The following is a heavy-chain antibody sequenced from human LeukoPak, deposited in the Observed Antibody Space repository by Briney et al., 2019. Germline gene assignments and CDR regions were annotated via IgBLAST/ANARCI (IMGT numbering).Heavy chain of an antibody. D-gene: IGHD6-13*01. Sequence: PGGSLRLSCAASGFTFSSYAMSWVRQAPGKGLEWVSAISGSGGSTYYADSVKGRFTISRDNSKNTLYLQMNSLRAEDTAVYYCAKVGSRIAAVVDWFDPWGQGTLVTVSS. J-gene: IGHJ5*02. CDR1: GFTFSSYA. CDR2: ISGSGGST. V-gene: IGHV3-23*01. CDR3: AKVGSRIAAVVDWFDP.